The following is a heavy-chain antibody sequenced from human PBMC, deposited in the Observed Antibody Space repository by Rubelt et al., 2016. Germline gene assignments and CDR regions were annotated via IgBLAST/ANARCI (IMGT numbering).Heavy chain of an antibody. CDR1: GFTFSSYS. Sequence: GFTFSSYSMNWVRQAPGKGLEWVSSISSSSSYIYYADSVKGRFTISRDNAKNSLYLQMNSLRAEDTAVYYCARESLPRRYMVRGVIYAFDIWGQGTMVTVSS. CDR3: ARESLPRRYMVRGVIYAFDI. J-gene: IGHJ3*02. V-gene: IGHV3-21*04. D-gene: IGHD3-10*01. CDR2: ISSSSSYI.